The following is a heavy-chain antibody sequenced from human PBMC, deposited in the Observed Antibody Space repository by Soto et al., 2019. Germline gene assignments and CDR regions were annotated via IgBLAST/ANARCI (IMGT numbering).Heavy chain of an antibody. V-gene: IGHV1-69*01. CDR1: GGTFSSYA. CDR2: IIPIFGTA. Sequence: QVQLVQSGAEVKKPGSSVKVSCKASGGTFSSYAISWVRQAPGQGLEWMGGIIPIFGTANYAQKFQGRVTITADESTSTANKERGSLRSEDTAVYYCAREGRTVTDYYGMDVWGQGTTVTVSS. J-gene: IGHJ6*02. CDR3: AREGRTVTDYYGMDV. D-gene: IGHD4-17*01.